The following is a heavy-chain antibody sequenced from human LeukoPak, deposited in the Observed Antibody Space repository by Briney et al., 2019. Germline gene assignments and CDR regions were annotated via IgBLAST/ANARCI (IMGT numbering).Heavy chain of an antibody. Sequence: GGSLRLSCAASGFTVSSNYMSWVRQAPGKGLGWVSVIYSGGNTYYAGSVKGRFTISRDNSKNTLYLQMNSLRAEDTAVYYCARELAVAGTNYWGQGTLVTVSS. D-gene: IGHD6-19*01. CDR3: ARELAVAGTNY. J-gene: IGHJ4*02. V-gene: IGHV3-66*02. CDR1: GFTVSSNY. CDR2: IYSGGNT.